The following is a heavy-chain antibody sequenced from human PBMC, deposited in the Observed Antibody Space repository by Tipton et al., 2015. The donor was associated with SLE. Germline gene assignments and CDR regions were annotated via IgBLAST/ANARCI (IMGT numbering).Heavy chain of an antibody. CDR3: AKDFSSGTSAGYFDS. CDR1: GFTFSSYG. CDR2: IWYDGSNK. Sequence: QLVQSGGGVVQPGRSLRLSCAASGFTFSSYGMHWVRQAPGKGLEWVAVIWYDGSNKYYADSVKGRFTISRDNSKNTLYLQMNSLRAEDTAVYYCAKDFSSGTSAGYFDSWGQGTLVTVSS. D-gene: IGHD3-10*01. J-gene: IGHJ4*02. V-gene: IGHV3-33*06.